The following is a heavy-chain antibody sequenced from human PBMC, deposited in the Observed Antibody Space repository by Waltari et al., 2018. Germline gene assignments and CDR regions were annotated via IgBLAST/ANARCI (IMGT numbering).Heavy chain of an antibody. Sequence: QVQLQQWGAGLLKPSETLSLTCAVYGGSFSGYYWSWIRQPPGKGLEWIGEINHSGSTNYNPSLKSRVTISVDTSKNQFSLKLSSVTAADTAVYYCARGRGGELDYWGQGTLVTVSS. J-gene: IGHJ4*02. D-gene: IGHD3-16*01. CDR2: INHSGST. V-gene: IGHV4-34*01. CDR1: GGSFSGYY. CDR3: ARGRGGELDY.